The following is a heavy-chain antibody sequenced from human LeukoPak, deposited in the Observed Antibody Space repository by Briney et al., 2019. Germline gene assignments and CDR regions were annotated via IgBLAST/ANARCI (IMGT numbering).Heavy chain of an antibody. V-gene: IGHV3-23*01. CDR2: ITSSGDTT. CDR1: GFTFSNYA. CDR3: ADSNYWYPIDY. Sequence: GVSLRLSCAASGFTFSNYAMRWVRQAPGKGLEWVSSITSSGDTTYYTDSVRGRFTISRDNSKNTLYLQMHSLRAEDTALYYCADSNYWYPIDYWGQGTLATLSS. J-gene: IGHJ4*02. D-gene: IGHD4-11*01.